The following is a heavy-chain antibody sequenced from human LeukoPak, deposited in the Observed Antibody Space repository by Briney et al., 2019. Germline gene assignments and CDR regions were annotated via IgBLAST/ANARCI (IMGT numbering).Heavy chain of an antibody. CDR2: ISHDGNKA. CDR3: TKGAPLVGASFKGDWFDP. J-gene: IGHJ5*02. D-gene: IGHD1-26*01. CDR1: GFTLSSYG. Sequence: GGSLRLSCVGSGFTLSSYGMHWVRQAPGKGLEWVAVISHDGNKAYYGDAVKGRFIISRDNPKNTLHLQMNSLRAEDTAVYYCTKGAPLVGASFKGDWFDPWGQGTLVTVSS. V-gene: IGHV3-30*18.